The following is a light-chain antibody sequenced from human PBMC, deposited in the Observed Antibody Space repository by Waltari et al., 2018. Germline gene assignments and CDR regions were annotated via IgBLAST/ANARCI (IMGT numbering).Light chain of an antibody. CDR2: KAS. CDR1: ESISNW. V-gene: IGKV1-5*03. Sequence: DIQMTQSPSTLSASVGDRVTLTCRASESISNWLAWYQQKPGKAPKLLIYKASSSESGVPSRFSGSVSGTEFTLTISSLQPDDFATYYCQQYNSYSLTFGQGTKVEVK. J-gene: IGKJ1*01. CDR3: QQYNSYSLT.